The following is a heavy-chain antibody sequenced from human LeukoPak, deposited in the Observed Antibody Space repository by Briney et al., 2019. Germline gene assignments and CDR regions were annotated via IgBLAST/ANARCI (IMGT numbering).Heavy chain of an antibody. D-gene: IGHD3-22*01. CDR1: GFTFSSYA. Sequence: PGGSLRLSCAASGFTFSSYAMSWVRQAPGKGLEWVSAISGSGGSTYYADSVKGRFTISRDNSKNTLYLQMNSLRAEDTAVYYCAKDQGRITMIVVVNYFDYWGQGTLVTVSS. CDR3: AKDQGRITMIVVVNYFDY. CDR2: ISGSGGST. V-gene: IGHV3-23*01. J-gene: IGHJ4*02.